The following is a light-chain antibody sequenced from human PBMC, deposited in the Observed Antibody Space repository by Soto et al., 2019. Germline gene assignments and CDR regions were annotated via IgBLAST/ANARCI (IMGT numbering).Light chain of an antibody. CDR3: QQYNSYGT. CDR1: QSISSY. J-gene: IGKJ1*01. Sequence: DIQMTQSPSSLSASVGDRVTITCRASQSISSYLNWYQQKPGKAPKLLIYDASSLESGVPSRFSGSGSGTEFTLTISSLQPDDFATYYCQQYNSYGTFGQGTKVDTK. V-gene: IGKV1-5*01. CDR2: DAS.